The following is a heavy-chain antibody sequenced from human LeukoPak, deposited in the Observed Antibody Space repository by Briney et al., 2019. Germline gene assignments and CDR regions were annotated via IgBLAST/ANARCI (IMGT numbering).Heavy chain of an antibody. D-gene: IGHD7-27*01. Sequence: GGSLRLSCAASGFTYSSYWISWVRQAPGKGLEWVASTKQDGGEEYYVDSVKGRFTISRDNAKSSLYLQMNSLRAEDTAVYYCARDGSTGAVDFDYWGQGTLVTVSS. V-gene: IGHV3-7*05. CDR2: TKQDGGEE. CDR3: ARDGSTGAVDFDY. J-gene: IGHJ4*02. CDR1: GFTYSSYW.